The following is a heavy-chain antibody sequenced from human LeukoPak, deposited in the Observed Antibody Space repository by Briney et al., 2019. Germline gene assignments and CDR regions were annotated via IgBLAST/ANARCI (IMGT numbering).Heavy chain of an antibody. Sequence: GGSLRLSCAASGFTFSSYGMHWVRQAPGKGLEWVAVISYDGSNKYYADSVKGRFTISRDNAKNSLYLQMNSLRAEDTALYYCAKGSGWELHGKFDYWGQGTLVTVSS. CDR3: AKGSGWELHGKFDY. V-gene: IGHV3-30*18. CDR1: GFTFSSYG. J-gene: IGHJ4*02. D-gene: IGHD1-26*01. CDR2: ISYDGSNK.